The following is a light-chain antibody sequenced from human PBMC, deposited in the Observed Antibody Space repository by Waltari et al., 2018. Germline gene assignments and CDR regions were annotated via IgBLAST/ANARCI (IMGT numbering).Light chain of an antibody. Sequence: EIVMTQSPATLSVSPGERATLSCRASQSVSSNLACYQQKPGQAPRLLIYGASTRATGIPARFSGSGSGTEFTLTISSLQSEDFAVYYCQQYNNWHTWTFGQGTKVEIK. CDR2: GAS. V-gene: IGKV3-15*01. CDR3: QQYNNWHTWT. CDR1: QSVSSN. J-gene: IGKJ1*01.